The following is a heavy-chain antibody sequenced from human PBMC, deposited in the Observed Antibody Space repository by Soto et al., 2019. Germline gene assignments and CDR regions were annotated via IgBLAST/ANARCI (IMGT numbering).Heavy chain of an antibody. CDR1: GFTFSSYA. Sequence: EVQLLESWGGLVQPGGSLRLSCAASGFTFSSYAMSWVRQAPGKGLEWVSAISGSGGSTYYADSVKGRFTISRDNSKNTLYLQMNSMRAEDTAVYYCAKVCGGSPTAFDYWGQGTLVTVSS. CDR3: AKVCGGSPTAFDY. D-gene: IGHD1-26*01. J-gene: IGHJ4*02. CDR2: ISGSGGST. V-gene: IGHV3-23*01.